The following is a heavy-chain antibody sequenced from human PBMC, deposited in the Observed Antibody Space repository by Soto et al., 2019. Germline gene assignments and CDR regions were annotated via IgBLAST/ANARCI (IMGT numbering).Heavy chain of an antibody. CDR3: ARDQDDSSDAFDI. J-gene: IGHJ3*02. CDR2: IKQDGSEK. V-gene: IGHV3-7*01. Sequence: GGSLRLSCAASGITFSNYWMTRVRQAPGKGLEWVANIKQDGSEKYYVDSVKGRFTISRDNAKNSLYLQMNSLRAEDTAVYYCARDQDDSSDAFDIWGQGTMVTVSS. D-gene: IGHD3-3*01. CDR1: GITFSNYW.